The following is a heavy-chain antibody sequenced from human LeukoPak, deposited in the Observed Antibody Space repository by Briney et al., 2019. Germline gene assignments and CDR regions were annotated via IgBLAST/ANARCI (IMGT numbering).Heavy chain of an antibody. D-gene: IGHD2-2*01. V-gene: IGHV3-48*03. Sequence: LPGGSLRLSCAASGFTFSSYEMNWVRQAPGKGLEWVSYISSSGSTIYYADSVKGRFTISRDNAKNSLYLQMNSLRAEDTAVYYCAKEGDYCSSTICCADYWGQGTLVTVSS. CDR2: ISSSGSTI. CDR1: GFTFSSYE. J-gene: IGHJ4*02. CDR3: AKEGDYCSSTICCADY.